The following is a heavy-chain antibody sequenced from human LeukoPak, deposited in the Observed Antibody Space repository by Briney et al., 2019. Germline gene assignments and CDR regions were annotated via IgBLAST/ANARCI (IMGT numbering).Heavy chain of an antibody. J-gene: IGHJ4*02. CDR1: GYTFTGYY. V-gene: IGHV1-2*02. Sequence: GASVKVSCKASGYTFTGYYMHWVRQAPGQGLEWMGWINPNSGGTNYAQKSQGRVTMTRDTSISTAYMELSRLRSDDTAVYYCASVYCSGGSCLPMDVWGQGTLVTVSS. D-gene: IGHD2-15*01. CDR2: INPNSGGT. CDR3: ASVYCSGGSCLPMDV.